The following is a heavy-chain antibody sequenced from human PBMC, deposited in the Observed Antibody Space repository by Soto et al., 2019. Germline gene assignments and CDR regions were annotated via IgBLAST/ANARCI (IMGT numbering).Heavy chain of an antibody. CDR2: IFYSGST. Sequence: LSLTCTVSGGSISSTSYYWGWVRQPPGKGLEWIGGIFYSGSTYYNPSLKSRVTISVDTSKNQFSLKLSSVTAADTAVYYCARMGLDDTLTGYYFDHWGQGSLVTVSS. D-gene: IGHD3-9*01. V-gene: IGHV4-39*01. J-gene: IGHJ4*02. CDR3: ARMGLDDTLTGYYFDH. CDR1: GGSISSTSYY.